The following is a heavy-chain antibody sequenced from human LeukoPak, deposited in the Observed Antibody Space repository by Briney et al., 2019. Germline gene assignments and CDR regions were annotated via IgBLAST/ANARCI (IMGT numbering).Heavy chain of an antibody. D-gene: IGHD3-10*01. J-gene: IGHJ6*03. CDR2: ISSSGSTI. CDR3: ARGPHASGIHARDYYSYYMDV. CDR1: GFTFSSYE. V-gene: IGHV3-48*03. Sequence: PGGSLRLSCAASGFTFSSYEINWVRQAPGKGLEWVSYISSSGSTIYYADSVKGRFTISRDNAKNSLYLQMNSLRAEDTAVYYCARGPHASGIHARDYYSYYMDVWGKGTTVTISS.